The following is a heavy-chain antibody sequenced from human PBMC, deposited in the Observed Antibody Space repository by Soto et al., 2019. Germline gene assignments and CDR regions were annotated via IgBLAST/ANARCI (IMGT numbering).Heavy chain of an antibody. CDR1: GDSVSSYSAA. CDR2: TYYRFKWYN. D-gene: IGHD1-26*01. Sequence: KQSQTLSLTCAISGDSVSSYSAAWNWIRQSPSRGLEWLGRTYYRFKWYNHYAVSEKGRVTISPDTAKNEVSLQLNSVTPEDTAVYYCARWAHEGEGFDIWGQGTMVTVSS. V-gene: IGHV6-1*01. CDR3: ARWAHEGEGFDI. J-gene: IGHJ3*02.